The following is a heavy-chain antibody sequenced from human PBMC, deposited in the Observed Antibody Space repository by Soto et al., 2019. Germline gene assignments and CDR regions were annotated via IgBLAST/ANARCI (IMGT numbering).Heavy chain of an antibody. CDR3: ARVLAAAAGPGAVFDY. CDR1: GFTFSSYA. V-gene: IGHV3-30-3*01. CDR2: ISYDGSNK. Sequence: QVQLVESGGGVVQPGRSLRLSCAASGFTFSSYAMHWVRQAPGKGLEWVAVISYDGSNKYYADSVKGRFTISRDNSKNTLYLQMNSLRAEDTAVYYCARVLAAAAGPGAVFDYWGQGTLVTVSS. J-gene: IGHJ4*02. D-gene: IGHD6-13*01.